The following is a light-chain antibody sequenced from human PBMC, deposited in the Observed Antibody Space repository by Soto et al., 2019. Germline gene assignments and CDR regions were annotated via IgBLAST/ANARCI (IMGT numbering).Light chain of an antibody. CDR3: QQFQSSLRT. CDR2: GVS. J-gene: IGKJ1*01. Sequence: IVLTXSXXXPFSSHDEPPPPSCRASESLSQHSIAWYPQKPGQAPRLLIYGVSGRATGIPDRFSGSGSGTDFTLTISGLEPEDFAVYFCQQFQSSLRTFGQGTKVDIK. CDR1: ESLSQHS. V-gene: IGKV3-20*01.